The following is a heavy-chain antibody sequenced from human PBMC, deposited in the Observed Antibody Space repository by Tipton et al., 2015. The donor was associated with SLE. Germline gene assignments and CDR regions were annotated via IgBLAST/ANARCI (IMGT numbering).Heavy chain of an antibody. CDR1: GFTFSDYY. CDR2: IAGSGGST. CDR3: AKAKVQGVIDY. V-gene: IGHV3-23*01. Sequence: SLRLSCAASGFTFSDYYMSWIRQAPGKGLEWVSSIAGSGGSTYYADSAKGRFTISRDNSKNTLYLQMNSLRAEDTAVYYCAKAKVQGVIDYWGQGTLVTVSS. J-gene: IGHJ4*02. D-gene: IGHD3-10*01.